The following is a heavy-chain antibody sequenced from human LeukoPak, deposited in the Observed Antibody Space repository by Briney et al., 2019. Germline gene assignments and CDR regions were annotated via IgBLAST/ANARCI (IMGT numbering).Heavy chain of an antibody. V-gene: IGHV3-7*01. Sequence: PGGSLRLSCAASGFTFSSYWMSWVRQAPGRGLEWVANIKQDGSEKYYVDSVKGRFTISRDNAKNSLYLQMNSLRAEDTAVYYCAKAHHYIAAAGNIGGYYYYYYMDVWGKGTTVTVSS. CDR1: GFTFSSYW. D-gene: IGHD6-13*01. CDR2: IKQDGSEK. CDR3: AKAHHYIAAAGNIGGYYYYYYMDV. J-gene: IGHJ6*03.